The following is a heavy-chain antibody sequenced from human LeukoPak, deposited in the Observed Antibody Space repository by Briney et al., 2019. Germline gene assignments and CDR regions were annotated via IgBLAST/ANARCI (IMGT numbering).Heavy chain of an antibody. CDR3: ARVRAARRPYYYYMDV. J-gene: IGHJ6*03. V-gene: IGHV1-8*03. Sequence: ASVKVSYKASGYTFTSYDINWVRQATGQGLEWMGWMNPNSGNTGYAQKFQGRVTITRNTSISTAYMELSSLRSEDTAVYYCARVRAARRPYYYYMDVWGKGTTVTVSS. CDR2: MNPNSGNT. CDR1: GYTFTSYD. D-gene: IGHD6-6*01.